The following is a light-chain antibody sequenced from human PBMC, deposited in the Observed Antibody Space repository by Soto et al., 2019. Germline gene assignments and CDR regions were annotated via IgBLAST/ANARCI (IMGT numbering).Light chain of an antibody. CDR3: SSLTTNTTVV. CDR1: TSDVGGYDV. J-gene: IGLJ2*01. Sequence: QSVLTQPASVSGSPGQSITISCSGTTSDVGGYDVVSWYQQHPGKAPKLMIFEVNQRPSGVSDRFSGSKSGNTASLTISGLRAEDEADYYCSSLTTNTTVVFGGGTKVTVL. CDR2: EVN. V-gene: IGLV2-14*02.